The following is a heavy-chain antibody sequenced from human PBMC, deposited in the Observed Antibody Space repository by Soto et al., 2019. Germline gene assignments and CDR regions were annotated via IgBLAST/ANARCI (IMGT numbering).Heavy chain of an antibody. J-gene: IGHJ6*03. CDR3: ARARDFWSGYAYPKGYYYYMDV. D-gene: IGHD3-3*01. CDR2: INHSGST. V-gene: IGHV4-34*01. Sequence: SSETLSLTCAVYGGSFSGYYWSWIRQPPGKGLEWIGEINHSGSTNYNPSLKSRVTISVDTSKNQFSLKLSSVTAADTAVYYCARARDFWSGYAYPKGYYYYMDVWGKGTTVTVS. CDR1: GGSFSGYY.